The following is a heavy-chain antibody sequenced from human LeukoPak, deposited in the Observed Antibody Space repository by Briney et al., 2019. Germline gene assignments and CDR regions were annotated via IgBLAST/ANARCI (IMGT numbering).Heavy chain of an antibody. Sequence: SETLSLTCTVSGGSISSGGYYWSWIRQPPGKGLEWIGYIYYSGSTNYNPSLKSRVTISVDTSKNQFSLKLSSVTAADTAVYYCAISSPDSPLYGGNSGDYYYYYGMDVWGQGTTATVSS. CDR2: IYYSGST. D-gene: IGHD4-23*01. V-gene: IGHV4-61*08. J-gene: IGHJ6*02. CDR1: GGSISSGGYY. CDR3: AISSPDSPLYGGNSGDYYYYYGMDV.